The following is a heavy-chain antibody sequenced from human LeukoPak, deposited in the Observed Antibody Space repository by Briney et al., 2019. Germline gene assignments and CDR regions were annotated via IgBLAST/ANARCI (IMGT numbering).Heavy chain of an antibody. D-gene: IGHD6-13*01. V-gene: IGHV4-38-2*02. CDR3: ARGNPYSSRVYYYYYYMDV. Sequence: SETLSLTCSVFGFSITSGYYWGWIRQLPGKGLEWIGSLGHGGNIYYNPSLKARVIMSVDTSKNQFSLTLTSVTAADTALYYCARGNPYSSRVYYYYYYMDVWGKGTTVTVSS. J-gene: IGHJ6*03. CDR2: LGHGGNI. CDR1: GFSITSGYY.